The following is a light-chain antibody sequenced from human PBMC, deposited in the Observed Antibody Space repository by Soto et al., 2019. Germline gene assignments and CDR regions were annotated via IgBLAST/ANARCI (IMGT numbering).Light chain of an antibody. Sequence: EIVMTQSPATLSVSPGERATLSCRASQTVSINLAWYQQKPGQAPRLLIHGASTRAPGFPARFSGSGSGTEFTLSISRLQSEDFALYYCQQYYNWRAITFGQGTRLEIK. V-gene: IGKV3-15*01. CDR3: QQYYNWRAIT. CDR1: QTVSIN. CDR2: GAS. J-gene: IGKJ5*01.